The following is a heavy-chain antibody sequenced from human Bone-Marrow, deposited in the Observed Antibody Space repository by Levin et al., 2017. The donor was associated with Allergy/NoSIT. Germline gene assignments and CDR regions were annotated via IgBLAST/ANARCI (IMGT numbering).Heavy chain of an antibody. J-gene: IGHJ3*02. CDR2: ISAYNGNT. Sequence: ASVKVSCKASGYTFTSYGISWVRQAPGQGLEWMGWISAYNGNTNYAQKLQGRVTMTTDTSTSTAYMELRSLRSDDTAVYYCARVIYYDFWSGYYSHDAFDIWGQGTMVTVSS. V-gene: IGHV1-18*01. CDR1: GYTFTSYG. CDR3: ARVIYYDFWSGYYSHDAFDI. D-gene: IGHD3-3*01.